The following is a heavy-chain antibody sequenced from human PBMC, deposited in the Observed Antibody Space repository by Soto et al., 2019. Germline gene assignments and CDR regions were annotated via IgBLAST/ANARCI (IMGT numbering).Heavy chain of an antibody. CDR2: IYYSGST. V-gene: IGHV4-39*01. CDR1: GGSISSSSYY. CDR3: ARLSIAARPFDY. J-gene: IGHJ4*02. D-gene: IGHD6-6*01. Sequence: QLQLQESGPGLVKPSETLSLTCTVSGGSISSSSYYWGWIRQPPGKGLEWIGSIYYSGSTYYNPSLKSRVTISVDTSKNQFSLKLSSVTAADTAVYYCARLSIAARPFDYWGQGTLVTVSS.